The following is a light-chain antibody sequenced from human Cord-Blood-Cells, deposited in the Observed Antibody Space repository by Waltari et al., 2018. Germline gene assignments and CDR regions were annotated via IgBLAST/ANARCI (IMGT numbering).Light chain of an antibody. CDR3: NSRDSSGNHLV. CDR1: SLRSYY. V-gene: IGLV3-19*01. J-gene: IGLJ3*02. Sequence: SSELTQDPAVSVALGQTVRTTCQGDSLRSYYASWYQQMPGQAPVRVIYGKNNRPSGIPDRFAGSSSGNPASLTITGAQAEDEAYYYCNSRDSSGNHLVFGGGTKLTVL. CDR2: GKN.